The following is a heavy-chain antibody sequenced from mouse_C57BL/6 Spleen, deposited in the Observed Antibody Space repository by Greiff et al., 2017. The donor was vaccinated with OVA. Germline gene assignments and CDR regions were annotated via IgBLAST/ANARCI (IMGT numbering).Heavy chain of an antibody. CDR3: TTGDDGYYVLGY. Sequence: VQLQQSGAELVRPGASVKLSCTASGFNIKDDYMHWVKQRPEQGLEWIGWIDPENGDTEYASKFQGKATITADTSSNTAYLQLSSLTSEDTAVYYCTTGDDGYYVLGYWGQGTTLTVSS. D-gene: IGHD2-3*01. J-gene: IGHJ2*01. CDR1: GFNIKDDY. V-gene: IGHV14-4*01. CDR2: IDPENGDT.